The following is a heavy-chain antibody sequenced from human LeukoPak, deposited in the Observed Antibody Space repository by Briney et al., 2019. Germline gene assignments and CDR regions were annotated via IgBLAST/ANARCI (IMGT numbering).Heavy chain of an antibody. Sequence: SVKVSCKASGGTFSSYAISWVRQAPGQGLEWMGGIIPIFGTANYAQKFQGRVTITADESTNTAYMELSSLRSEDTAVYYCARDGYYGSGSYPFDYWGQGTLVTVSS. J-gene: IGHJ4*02. CDR1: GGTFSSYA. CDR3: ARDGYYGSGSYPFDY. D-gene: IGHD3-10*01. V-gene: IGHV1-69*01. CDR2: IIPIFGTA.